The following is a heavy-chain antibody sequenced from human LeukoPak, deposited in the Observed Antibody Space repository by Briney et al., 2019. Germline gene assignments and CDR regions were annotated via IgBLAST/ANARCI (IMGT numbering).Heavy chain of an antibody. CDR3: ATIAARPLSGDH. V-gene: IGHV3-21*01. Sequence: GGSLRLSCAASGFTFSSYSMNWVRQAPGKGLEWVSSISSSSSYIYYADSVKGRFTISRDNAKNSLYLQMNSLRAEDTAVYYCATIAARPLSGDHWGQGTLVTVSS. CDR2: ISSSSSYI. CDR1: GFTFSSYS. J-gene: IGHJ4*02. D-gene: IGHD6-6*01.